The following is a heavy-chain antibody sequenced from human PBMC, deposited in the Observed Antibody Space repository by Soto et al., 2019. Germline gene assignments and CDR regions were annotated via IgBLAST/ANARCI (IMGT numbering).Heavy chain of an antibody. V-gene: IGHV3-48*02. D-gene: IGHD3-10*01. J-gene: IGHJ4*02. Sequence: PVGSMRLSSAASGFTFSSYSMNWVRQAPGKGLEWVSYISSSSSTIYYADSVKGRFTISRDNAKNSLYLQMNSLRDEDTAVYYCARDRYPVRGGYYFDYWGQGTLVTVSS. CDR2: ISSSSSTI. CDR3: ARDRYPVRGGYYFDY. CDR1: GFTFSSYS.